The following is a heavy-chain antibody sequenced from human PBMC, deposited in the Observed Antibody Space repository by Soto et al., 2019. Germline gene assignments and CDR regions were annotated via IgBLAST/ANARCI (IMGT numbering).Heavy chain of an antibody. D-gene: IGHD4-4*01. Sequence: ASVKVSCKASGYTFTYRYLHWVRQAPGQALEWMGWITPFNGNTNYAQKFQDRVTITRDRSMSTAYMELSSLRSEDTAMYYCASADSNYGYYYGMDVWGQGTTVTVSS. CDR3: ASADSNYGYYYGMDV. V-gene: IGHV1-45*02. CDR2: ITPFNGNT. CDR1: GYTFTYRY. J-gene: IGHJ6*02.